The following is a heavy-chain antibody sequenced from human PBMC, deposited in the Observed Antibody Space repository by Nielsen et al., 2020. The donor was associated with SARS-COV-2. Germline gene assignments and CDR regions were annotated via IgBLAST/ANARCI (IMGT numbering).Heavy chain of an antibody. J-gene: IGHJ4*02. CDR3: ASYGDYAVF. D-gene: IGHD4-17*01. Sequence: GESLKISCAASGFTFDDYAMHWVRQAPGKGLEWVAVIWYDGSNKYYADSVKGRFTISRDNAKKSLYLQMNSLRAEDTALYYCASYGDYAVFWGQGTLVTVSS. CDR2: IWYDGSNK. V-gene: IGHV3-33*03. CDR1: GFTFDDYA.